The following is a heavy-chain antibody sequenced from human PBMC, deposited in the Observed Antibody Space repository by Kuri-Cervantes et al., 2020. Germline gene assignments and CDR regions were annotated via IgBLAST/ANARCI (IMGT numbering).Heavy chain of an antibody. CDR2: IIPIFGTA. D-gene: IGHD6-13*01. Sequence: SVKVSCKASGGTFSSYAISWVRQAPGQGLEWMGGIIPIFGTANYAQKFQGRVTITADKSTSTAYMELSSLRSEDTAVYYCARSKSSSWYDHYYYYYYGMDVWGQGTTVTVSS. J-gene: IGHJ6*02. V-gene: IGHV1-69*06. CDR3: ARSKSSSWYDHYYYYYYGMDV. CDR1: GGTFSSYA.